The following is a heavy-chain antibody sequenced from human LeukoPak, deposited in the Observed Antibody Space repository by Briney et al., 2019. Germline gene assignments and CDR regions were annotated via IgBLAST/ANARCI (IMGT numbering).Heavy chain of an antibody. J-gene: IGHJ3*02. CDR2: ISWNSGSI. CDR1: GFTFSSYS. Sequence: GGSLRLSCAASGFTFSSYSMNWVRQAPGKGLEWVSGISWNSGSIGYADSVKGRFTISRDNAKNSLYLQMNSLRAEDTALYYCAKDLFYYYGSAEPDAFDIWGQGTMVTVSS. V-gene: IGHV3-9*01. CDR3: AKDLFYYYGSAEPDAFDI. D-gene: IGHD3-10*01.